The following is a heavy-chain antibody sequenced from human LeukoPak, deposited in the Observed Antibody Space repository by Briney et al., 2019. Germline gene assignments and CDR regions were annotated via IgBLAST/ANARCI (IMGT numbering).Heavy chain of an antibody. D-gene: IGHD6-13*01. J-gene: IGHJ4*02. V-gene: IGHV4-38-2*02. CDR3: ARVETEGSSWYGVHYFDC. Sequence: SETLSLTCTVSGYSINNGYYWGWIRQPPGKGLEWIGSIYHSGSTHYNPSLKSRVTISVDTSKNHFSLKLSSVTATDTAVYYCARVETEGSSWYGVHYFDCWGQGTQVTVSS. CDR2: IYHSGST. CDR1: GYSINNGYY.